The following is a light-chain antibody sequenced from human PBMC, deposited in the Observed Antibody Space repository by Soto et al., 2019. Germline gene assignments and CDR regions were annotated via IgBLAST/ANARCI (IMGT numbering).Light chain of an antibody. Sequence: EMLMTQSPATLSVSPGERATLYCRASQNVGTNLAWYQQRPGQAPRLLISGASTGVTGLPDRFSGSGSGTESTLTISSLQFEDFAVYYCQQYHDWPPLFTFGPGTKVDIK. CDR1: QNVGTN. V-gene: IGKV3-15*01. CDR2: GAS. J-gene: IGKJ3*01. CDR3: QQYHDWPPLFT.